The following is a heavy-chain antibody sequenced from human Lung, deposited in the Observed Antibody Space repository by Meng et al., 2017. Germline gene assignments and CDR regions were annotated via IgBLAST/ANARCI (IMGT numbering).Heavy chain of an antibody. CDR2: IKSNTDGGTA. V-gene: IGHV3-15*01. CDR1: GFYFNNAW. D-gene: IGHD1-26*01. J-gene: IGHJ4*02. Sequence: EVRLVESGGDWVKPGGSLRLSCAASGFYFNNAWMSWVRQAPGKGLEWVGRIKSNTDGGTAEYAAPVTGRFTISRDDSKSTLYLQMSGLRIDDTGVYYCTWDDKAVSDYWGQGTLVTVSS. CDR3: TWDDKAVSDY.